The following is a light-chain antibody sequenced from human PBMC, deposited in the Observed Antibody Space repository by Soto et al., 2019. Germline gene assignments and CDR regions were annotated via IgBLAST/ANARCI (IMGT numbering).Light chain of an antibody. J-gene: IGKJ4*01. CDR1: QSLSSN. V-gene: IGKV3-15*01. Sequence: EIVMTQSPATLSVSPGERATLSCRASQSLSSNLAWYQQKPGQAPRLLIFGASTRATNIPARFSGSGSGTEFTLTISSLQSEDFAVYYCQQYINWPPLTFGGGTKVDI. CDR2: GAS. CDR3: QQYINWPPLT.